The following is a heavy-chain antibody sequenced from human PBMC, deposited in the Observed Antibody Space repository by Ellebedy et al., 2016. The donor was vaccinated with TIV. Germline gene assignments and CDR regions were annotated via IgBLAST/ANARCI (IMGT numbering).Heavy chain of an antibody. CDR3: ARDSRWQQRMGNAFDI. D-gene: IGHD6-13*01. CDR2: IWDDGYNN. V-gene: IGHV3-33*01. CDR1: GFTFSSYA. Sequence: GESLKISXAASGFTFSSYAMHWVRQAPGKGLAWLAVIWDDGYNNYYSDSAKGRFTISRDNSKNTLYLQMNSLRAEDTAVYYCARDSRWQQRMGNAFDIWGQGTMVTVSA. J-gene: IGHJ3*02.